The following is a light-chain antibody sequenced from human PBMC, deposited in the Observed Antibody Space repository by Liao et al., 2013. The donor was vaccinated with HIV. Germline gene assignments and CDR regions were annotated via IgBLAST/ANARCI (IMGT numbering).Light chain of an antibody. J-gene: IGLJ2*01. V-gene: IGLV3-21*01. CDR1: NIGRFS. CDR2: YDS. Sequence: SFVLTQPPSVSVAPGKTARFTCGGNNIGRFSVQWYQQKPGQAPVLVIYYDSDRPSGIPERFSGSNSGNTATLTISGTQAMDEADYYCQAWDSFGGGTKLTVL. CDR3: QAWDS.